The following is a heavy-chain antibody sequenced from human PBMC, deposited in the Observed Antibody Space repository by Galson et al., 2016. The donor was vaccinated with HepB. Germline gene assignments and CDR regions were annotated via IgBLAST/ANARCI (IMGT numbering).Heavy chain of an antibody. CDR1: GYSFAAYG. CDR3: ARDAVAVAGTLHFYFYGMDV. Sequence: SVKVSCKASGYSFAAYGISWVRQAPGQGLEWMGRIVPILGMSNYAQKFQGRVTITADKSTSTVYMELSSLRSEDTAVYYCARDAVAVAGTLHFYFYGMDVWGQGTTVTVSS. CDR2: IVPILGMS. V-gene: IGHV1-69*04. J-gene: IGHJ6*02. D-gene: IGHD6-19*01.